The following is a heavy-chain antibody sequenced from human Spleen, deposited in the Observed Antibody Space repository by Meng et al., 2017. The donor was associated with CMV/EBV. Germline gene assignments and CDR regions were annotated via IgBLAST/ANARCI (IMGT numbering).Heavy chain of an antibody. D-gene: IGHD6-13*01. CDR2: INHSGST. J-gene: IGHJ4*02. Sequence: SQTLSLTCAVYGASFSSSYWSWIRQPPGKGLEWIGEINHSGSTNYNPSLKSRVTISVDTSKNQFSLKLSSVTAADTAVYYCARVSSWTYYSDYWGQGTLVTVSS. CDR3: ARVSSWTYYSDY. V-gene: IGHV4-34*01. CDR1: GASFSSSY.